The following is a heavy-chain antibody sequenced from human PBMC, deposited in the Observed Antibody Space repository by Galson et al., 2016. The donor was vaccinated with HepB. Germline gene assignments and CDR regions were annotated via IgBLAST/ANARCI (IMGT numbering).Heavy chain of an antibody. J-gene: IGHJ2*01. V-gene: IGHV3-64*02. Sequence: LRLSCAGSGFTFSAYSIHWVRQAPGKGLEYVAVISGGGGTTFYADSVKGRFVISRDNSKNTVYLQMGSLRVDDMAVYHCARDTGPLHHWYFDLWGRGTLVTVSS. CDR2: ISGGGGTT. CDR3: ARDTGPLHHWYFDL. D-gene: IGHD2-8*02. CDR1: GFTFSAYS.